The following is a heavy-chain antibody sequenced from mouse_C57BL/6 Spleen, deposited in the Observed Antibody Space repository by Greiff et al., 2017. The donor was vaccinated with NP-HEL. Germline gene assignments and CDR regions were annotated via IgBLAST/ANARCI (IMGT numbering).Heavy chain of an antibody. V-gene: IGHV10-1*01. CDR2: IRSKSNNYAT. J-gene: IGHJ4*01. D-gene: IGHD1-1*01. CDR1: GFSFNTYA. CDR3: TGGSSHYAMDY. Sequence: EVQRVESGGGLVQPKGSLKLSCAASGFSFNTYAMNWVRQAPGKGLEWVARIRSKSNNYATYYADSVKDRFTISRDDSESMLYLQMNNLKTEDTAMYYCTGGSSHYAMDYWGQGTSVTVSS.